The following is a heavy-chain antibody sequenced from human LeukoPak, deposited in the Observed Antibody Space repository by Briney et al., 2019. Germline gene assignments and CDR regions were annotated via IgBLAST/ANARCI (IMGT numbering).Heavy chain of an antibody. Sequence: SETLSLTCTVSGGSISSYYWSWIRQPAGKGLEWIGRIYATGSTNYNLSLKSRVTISVDTSKNQFSLKLSSVTAADTAVYYCARDPVLRLTGAQGGAFDIWGQGTMVTVSS. D-gene: IGHD7-27*01. CDR1: GGSISSYY. CDR3: ARDPVLRLTGAQGGAFDI. CDR2: IYATGST. V-gene: IGHV4-4*07. J-gene: IGHJ3*02.